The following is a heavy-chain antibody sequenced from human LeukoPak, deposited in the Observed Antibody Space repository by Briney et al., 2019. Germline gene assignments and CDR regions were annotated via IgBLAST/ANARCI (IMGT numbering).Heavy chain of an antibody. J-gene: IGHJ4*02. CDR1: GFTFSIYA. V-gene: IGHV3-23*01. CDR3: ARNTGQTSGYSYGFNY. D-gene: IGHD5-18*01. Sequence: PGGSLRLSCAASGFTFSIYAMSWVRQAPGKGLEWVSDISGNGGSTYYADSVKGRFTISRDNSKIPLFLQMNSLRAEDTAVYYCARNTGQTSGYSYGFNYWGQGTLVTVSS. CDR2: ISGNGGST.